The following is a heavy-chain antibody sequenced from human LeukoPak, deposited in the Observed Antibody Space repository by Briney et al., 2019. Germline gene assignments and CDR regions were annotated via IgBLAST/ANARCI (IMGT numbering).Heavy chain of an antibody. J-gene: IGHJ6*03. V-gene: IGHV3-30*02. D-gene: IGHD2-15*01. CDR3: AKAGDIVSRDYYYYYMDV. CDR2: IRYDGSNK. CDR1: GFTFSSYG. Sequence: GGSLRLSCAASGFTFSSYGMHWVRQAPGKGLEWVAFIRYDGSNKYYADSVKGRFTISRDNSKNTLYLQMNSLRAEDTAVYYCAKAGDIVSRDYYYYYMDVWGKGTTVTVSS.